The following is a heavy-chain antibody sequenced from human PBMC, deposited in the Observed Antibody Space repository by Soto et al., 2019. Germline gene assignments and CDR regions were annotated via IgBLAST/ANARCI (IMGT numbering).Heavy chain of an antibody. CDR3: ATNFGDTAMVNWYFDL. D-gene: IGHD5-18*01. Sequence: GASVKVSCKASGYTFTSYGISWVLQAPGQGLEWMGWISAYNGNTNYAQKLQGRVTMTTDTSTSTAYMELRSLRSDDTAVYYCATNFGDTAMVNWYFDLWGRGTLVTVSS. V-gene: IGHV1-18*04. CDR2: ISAYNGNT. CDR1: GYTFTSYG. J-gene: IGHJ2*01.